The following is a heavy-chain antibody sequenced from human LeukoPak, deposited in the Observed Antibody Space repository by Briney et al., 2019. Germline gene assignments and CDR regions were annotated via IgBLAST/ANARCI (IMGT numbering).Heavy chain of an antibody. D-gene: IGHD3-10*01. Sequence: GGSLRLSCAASGFIVSNTYMTWVRQAPGKGLEWVSVIHNDGSTYYADSVKGRFTISRDTSKNTVYLQMNSLRDEDTAVYYCAKQLGSGNYYPTGEDYWGQGTLVTVSS. V-gene: IGHV3-53*01. J-gene: IGHJ4*02. CDR1: GFIVSNTY. CDR2: IHNDGST. CDR3: AKQLGSGNYYPTGEDY.